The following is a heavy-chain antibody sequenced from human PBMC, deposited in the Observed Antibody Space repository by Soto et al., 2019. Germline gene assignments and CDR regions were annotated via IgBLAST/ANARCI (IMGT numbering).Heavy chain of an antibody. J-gene: IGHJ5*01. CDR1: GFRFRTRA. D-gene: IGHD1-26*01. CDR3: TAHEEGAPWAGGFDS. CDR2: IRPGGDST. Sequence: GGSLRLSCAASGFRFRTRAMSWVRQAPGKGLEWVASIRPGGDSTYYADSVKGRFAVSRDNSNVTLYLQMDSLRVEDTAIYYCTAHEEGAPWAGGFDSWGQGTLVTVSS. V-gene: IGHV3-23*01.